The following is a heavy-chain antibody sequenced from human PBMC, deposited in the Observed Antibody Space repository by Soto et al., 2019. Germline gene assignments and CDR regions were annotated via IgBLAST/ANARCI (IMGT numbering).Heavy chain of an antibody. D-gene: IGHD6-6*01. CDR2: IYYSGST. CDR1: GGSISSGDYY. J-gene: IGHJ5*02. Sequence: SETLFLTCSVSGGSISSGDYYWSWIRRPPGKGLEWIGYIYYSGSTYYNPSLKSRVTISLDTSKNQFSLKLSSVTAADTAVYYCARFKYSSSSSWFDPWGQGTLVTVSS. V-gene: IGHV4-30-4*01. CDR3: ARFKYSSSSSWFDP.